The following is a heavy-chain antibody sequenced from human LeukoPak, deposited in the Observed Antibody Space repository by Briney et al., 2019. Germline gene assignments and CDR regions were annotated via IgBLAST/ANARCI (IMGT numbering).Heavy chain of an antibody. V-gene: IGHV4-61*02. CDR2: INTSGST. CDR1: GVSISSGSYY. D-gene: IGHD3-22*01. Sequence: SQTLSLTCTVSGVSISSGSYYWSWIPQPAGKGLESIGPINTSGSTNYNPSLKSRVTISVDTSKNQFSLKLSPVTAADTAVYYCAREGDYYDSSGYGSTWFDPWGQGTLVTVSS. J-gene: IGHJ5*02. CDR3: AREGDYYDSSGYGSTWFDP.